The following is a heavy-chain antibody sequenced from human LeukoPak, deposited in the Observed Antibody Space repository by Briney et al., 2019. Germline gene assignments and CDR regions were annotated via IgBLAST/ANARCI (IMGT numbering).Heavy chain of an antibody. Sequence: GGSLRLSCAASGFTFSNAWMSWVRQAPGKGLEWVGRIKSKTDGGTTDYAAPVKGRFTISRDDSKNTLYLQMNSLKTEDAAVYYCTTDIVATGFDYWGQGTLVTVSS. D-gene: IGHD5-12*01. J-gene: IGHJ4*02. CDR1: GFTFSNAW. V-gene: IGHV3-15*01. CDR2: IKSKTDGGTT. CDR3: TTDIVATGFDY.